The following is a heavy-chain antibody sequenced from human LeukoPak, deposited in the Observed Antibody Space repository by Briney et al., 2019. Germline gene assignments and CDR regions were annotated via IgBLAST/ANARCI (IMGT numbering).Heavy chain of an antibody. CDR1: GFTVSSNY. CDR2: ISSSGSII. CDR3: ARVSPRAASFFDI. Sequence: PGGSLRLSCAASGFTVSSNYMSWIRQAPGKGLEWVSYISSSGSIIYYADSVKGRFTISRDNAKNSLYLQMNSLRAEDTAVYYCARVSPRAASFFDIWGQGTMVTVSS. D-gene: IGHD2/OR15-2a*01. J-gene: IGHJ3*02. V-gene: IGHV3-11*01.